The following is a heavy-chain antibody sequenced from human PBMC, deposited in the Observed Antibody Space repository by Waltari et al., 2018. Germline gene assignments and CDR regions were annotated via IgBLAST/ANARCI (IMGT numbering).Heavy chain of an antibody. CDR3: ARGTVTIDY. J-gene: IGHJ4*02. CDR2: INHSGST. D-gene: IGHD1-7*01. V-gene: IGHV4-34*01. Sequence: QVQLQQWGAGLLKPSERRSTTCAVYGGSSSGYYWSWIRQPPGKGLEWIGEINHSGSTNYNPSLKSRVTISVDTSKNQFSLKLSSVTAADTAVYYCARGTVTIDYWGQGTLVTVSS. CDR1: GGSSSGYY.